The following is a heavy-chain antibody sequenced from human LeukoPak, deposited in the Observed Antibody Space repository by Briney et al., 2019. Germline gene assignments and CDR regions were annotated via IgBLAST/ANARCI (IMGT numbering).Heavy chain of an antibody. CDR2: IYHNGST. Sequence: SETLSLTCAVSGHSINSSNWWSWVRQPPGKGLGWIGEIYHNGSTNYNPSLKSRVTTSVDKSKNQFALKLSSVTAADTAVYYCASFPHYGGKVEYWGQGTLVTVSS. CDR3: ASFPHYGGKVEY. V-gene: IGHV4-4*02. D-gene: IGHD4-23*01. J-gene: IGHJ4*02. CDR1: GHSINSSNW.